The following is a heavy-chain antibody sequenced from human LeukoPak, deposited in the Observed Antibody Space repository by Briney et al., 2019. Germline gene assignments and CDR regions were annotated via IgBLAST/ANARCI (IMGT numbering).Heavy chain of an antibody. J-gene: IGHJ4*02. CDR3: SRESGAFSPFGY. CDR1: GGSISSSNW. V-gene: IGHV4-4*02. Sequence: SETLSLTCTVSGGSISSSNWWSWVRQPPGQGLEWIGEISLSGVTNYNPSLESRVTMSLDRSENHLSLTLTSVTAADTAVYYCSRESGAFSPFGYWGQGTLVTVSS. CDR2: ISLSGVT. D-gene: IGHD1-26*01.